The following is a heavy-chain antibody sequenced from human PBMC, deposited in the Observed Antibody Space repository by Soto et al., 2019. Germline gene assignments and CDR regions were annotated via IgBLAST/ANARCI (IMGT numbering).Heavy chain of an antibody. CDR3: ARESHGRYCSGGSCSRNDAFDI. D-gene: IGHD2-15*01. CDR1: GFTVSSNY. Sequence: GGSLRLSCAASGFTVSSNYMSWVRQAPGKGLEWVSVIYSGGSTYYADSVKGRFTISRDNSKNTLYLKMNSLRAEDTAVYYCARESHGRYCSGGSCSRNDAFDIWGQGTMVTVSS. J-gene: IGHJ3*02. V-gene: IGHV3-66*01. CDR2: IYSGGST.